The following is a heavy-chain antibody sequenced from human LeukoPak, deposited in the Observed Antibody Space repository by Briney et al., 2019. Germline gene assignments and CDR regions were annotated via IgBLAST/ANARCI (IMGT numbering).Heavy chain of an antibody. Sequence: GGSLRLSCAVSGFTFSSYEMNWVRQAPGKGLEWVSYISSSTTYTNYADSVKGRFTISRDNAKNSLYLQMNSLRAEDTAVYYCSRDRSSSWLPTYFDYWGQGALVTVSS. D-gene: IGHD6-13*01. CDR2: ISSSTTYT. CDR1: GFTFSSYE. CDR3: SRDRSSSWLPTYFDY. V-gene: IGHV3-21*05. J-gene: IGHJ4*02.